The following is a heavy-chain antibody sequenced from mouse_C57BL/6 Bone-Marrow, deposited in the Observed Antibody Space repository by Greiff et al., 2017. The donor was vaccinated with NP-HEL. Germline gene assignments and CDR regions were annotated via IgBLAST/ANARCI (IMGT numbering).Heavy chain of an antibody. CDR3: APGLLDAMDY. J-gene: IGHJ4*01. D-gene: IGHD2-10*01. CDR2: IDPSDSYT. Sequence: QVQLQQPGAELVRPGTSVKLSCKASGYTFTSYWMHWVKQRPGQGLEWIGVIDPSDSYTTYDQKFKGKATLTVDTSSSTAYMQLSSLTSEDSAVYYCAPGLLDAMDYWGQGTSVTVSS. V-gene: IGHV1-59*01. CDR1: GYTFTSYW.